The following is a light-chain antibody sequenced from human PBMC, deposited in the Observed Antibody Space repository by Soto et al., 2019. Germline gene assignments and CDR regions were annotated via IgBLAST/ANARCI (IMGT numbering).Light chain of an antibody. CDR3: QQRAGGPST. CDR1: QSFSCK. J-gene: IGKJ5*01. CDR2: AXS. V-gene: IGKV3-11*01. Sequence: TLSPATLPVSSGERATVSXRASQSFSCKFAWYQQSRGXAPRXXXYAXSTRARGRPARLSGSGSATDFTPTISSLDHYDSVVYYFQQRAGGPSTFGQGTRLDIK.